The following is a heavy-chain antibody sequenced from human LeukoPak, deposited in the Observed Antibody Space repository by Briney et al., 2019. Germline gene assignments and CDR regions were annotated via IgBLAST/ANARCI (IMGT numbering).Heavy chain of an antibody. CDR3: ARDQFGVAVAGTPNYYYHYYMDV. CDR2: IYTSGST. Sequence: SETLSLTCTVSGGSISSYYWSWIRQPAGKGLEWIGRIYTSGSTNYNPSLKSRVTMSVDTSKNQFSLKLSSVTAADTAVYYCARDQFGVAVAGTPNYYYHYYMDVWGKGTTVTISS. J-gene: IGHJ6*03. CDR1: GGSISSYY. V-gene: IGHV4-4*07. D-gene: IGHD6-19*01.